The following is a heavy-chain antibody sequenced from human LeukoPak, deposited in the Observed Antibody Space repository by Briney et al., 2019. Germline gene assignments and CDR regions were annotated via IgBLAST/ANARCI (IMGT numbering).Heavy chain of an antibody. CDR2: IYYSGST. Sequence: SETLSLTCTVSGGSISSYYWSWIRQPPGKGLEWIGYIYYSGSTNYNPSLKSRVTISVDTSKNQFSLKLSSVTAADTAVYYCARAQPFPWFDPWGQGTLVTVSS. V-gene: IGHV4-59*08. D-gene: IGHD5-18*01. CDR1: GGSISSYY. CDR3: ARAQPFPWFDP. J-gene: IGHJ5*02.